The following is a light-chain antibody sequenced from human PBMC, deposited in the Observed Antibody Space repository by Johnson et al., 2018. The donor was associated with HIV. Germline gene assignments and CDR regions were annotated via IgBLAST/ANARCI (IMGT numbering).Light chain of an antibody. CDR1: SSNIANIY. CDR3: GTWDSSLSAYV. J-gene: IGLJ1*01. Sequence: QSVLTQPPSVSAAPGQKVTISCSGSSSNIANIYVSWYQQLPGTAPKLLIYDNNNRPSGIPDRFSGSKSGTSATLGITGLQPWDEADYYCGTWDSSLSAYVFGTGTKVTVL. V-gene: IGLV1-51*01. CDR2: DNN.